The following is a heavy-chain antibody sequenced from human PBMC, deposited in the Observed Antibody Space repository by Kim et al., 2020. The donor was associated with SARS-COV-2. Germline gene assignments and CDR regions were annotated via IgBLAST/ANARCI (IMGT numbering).Heavy chain of an antibody. CDR3: ARHIPMYYYHSSGHMDAFDI. Sequence: SETLSLTCTVSGGSITSSSFYWGWIRQPPGKGLEWIGSIYNNGSTYYNPSLKSRVTISVDTSKNQFSLKLTSVTAADTAVYYCARHIPMYYYHSSGHMDAFDIWGQGTMVTVSS. V-gene: IGHV4-39*01. D-gene: IGHD3-22*01. J-gene: IGHJ3*02. CDR2: IYNNGST. CDR1: GGSITSSSFY.